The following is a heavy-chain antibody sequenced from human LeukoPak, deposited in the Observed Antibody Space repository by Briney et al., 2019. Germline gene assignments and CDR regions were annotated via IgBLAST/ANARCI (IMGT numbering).Heavy chain of an antibody. D-gene: IGHD2-2*03. CDR3: TRDPGINPGYCSSTSCYYDYYYGMDV. CDR2: IRSKAYGGTT. J-gene: IGHJ6*04. CDR1: GFTFGDYA. V-gene: IGHV3-49*04. Sequence: GGSLRLSCTASGFTFGDYAMSWVRQVPGKGLEWVGCIRSKAYGGTTEYAPSVKGRFTISRDDSKSIAYLQMNSLKTEDTAVYYCTRDPGINPGYCSSTSCYYDYYYGMDVWGKGTTVTVSS.